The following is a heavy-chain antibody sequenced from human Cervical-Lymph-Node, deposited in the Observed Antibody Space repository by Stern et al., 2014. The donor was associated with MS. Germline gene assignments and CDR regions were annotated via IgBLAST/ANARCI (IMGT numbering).Heavy chain of an antibody. CDR2: VVVVDSDV. Sequence: MQLVQSGAEVKKPGTSVKVSCKASGITFSHSAIQWLRQARGQRPEWIGWVVVVDSDVNYAPRFQERVTITRDMSKSTVYMELRSLKSEDTAIYYCASERYTYYDDQRPPGGFDPWGQGTLVTVSS. CDR1: GITFSHSA. V-gene: IGHV1-58*02. J-gene: IGHJ5*02. D-gene: IGHD5-18*01. CDR3: ASERYTYYDDQRPPGGFDP.